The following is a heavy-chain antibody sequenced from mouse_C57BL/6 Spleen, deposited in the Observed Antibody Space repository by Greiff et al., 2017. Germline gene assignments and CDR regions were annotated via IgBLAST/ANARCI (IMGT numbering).Heavy chain of an antibody. CDR2: IDPENGDT. D-gene: IGHD3-2*02. CDR1: GFNIKDDY. Sequence: EVQLQQSGAELVRPGASVKLSCTASGFNIKDDYMHWVKQRPEQGLEWIGWIDPENGDTEYASKFQGKATITADTSSNTAYLQLSSLTSEDTAVYYGTTRGDSSGPWFGYWGQGTLVTVSA. V-gene: IGHV14-4*01. J-gene: IGHJ3*01. CDR3: TTRGDSSGPWFGY.